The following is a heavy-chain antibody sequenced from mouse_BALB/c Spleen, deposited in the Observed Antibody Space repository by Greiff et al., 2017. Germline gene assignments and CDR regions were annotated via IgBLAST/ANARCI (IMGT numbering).Heavy chain of an antibody. V-gene: IGHV10-3*03. CDR2: TRSKSNNYAT. J-gene: IGHJ4*01. D-gene: IGHD2-10*02. CDR3: VREGRGYGYYAMDY. Sequence: EVKVVESGGGLVQPKGSLKLSCAASGFTFNTYAMHWVCQAPGKGLEWVARTRSKSNNYATYYADSVKDRFTISRDDSQSMLYLQMNNLKTEDTAMYYCVREGRGYGYYAMDYWGQGTSVTVSS. CDR1: GFTFNTYA.